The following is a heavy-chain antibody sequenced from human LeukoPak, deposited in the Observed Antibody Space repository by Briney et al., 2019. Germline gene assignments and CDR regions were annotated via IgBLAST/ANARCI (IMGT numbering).Heavy chain of an antibody. CDR3: TRESGAFSPFGF. D-gene: IGHD1-26*01. Sequence: SGTLSLTCAVSGGSILTTNWWSWVCQPPGKGLEWIGEVHLSGASNYNPSLKSRVNMSIDKSKNQLSLELSSVTAADTAIYYCTRESGAFSPFGFWGQGTLVTVSS. J-gene: IGHJ4*02. CDR2: VHLSGAS. V-gene: IGHV4-4*02. CDR1: GGSILTTNW.